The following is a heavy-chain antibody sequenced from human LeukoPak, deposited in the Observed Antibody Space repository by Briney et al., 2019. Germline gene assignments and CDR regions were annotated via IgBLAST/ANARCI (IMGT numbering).Heavy chain of an antibody. CDR2: IYHSGST. Sequence: SGTLSLTCAVSGGSISSSNWWSWVRQPPGKGLEWLGEIYHSGSTNYNPSLKSRVILSVDTSKNQFSLKLSSVTAADTAVYYCARLPKKYYYGSGRNLGPAYYFDYWGQGTLVTVSS. D-gene: IGHD3-10*01. V-gene: IGHV4-4*02. J-gene: IGHJ4*02. CDR3: ARLPKKYYYGSGRNLGPAYYFDY. CDR1: GGSISSSNW.